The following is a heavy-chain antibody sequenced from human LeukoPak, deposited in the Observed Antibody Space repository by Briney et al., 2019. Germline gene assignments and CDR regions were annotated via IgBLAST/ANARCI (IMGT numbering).Heavy chain of an antibody. Sequence: SETLSLTCAVSGYSVSSGYYWGWSRQPPGKGVEWIGSIYHSGSTYYNPSLKSRVTISVDTSNNQFSLKLTSVTAADTSLYYCARHVVPAAQSSYMDVWGKGTTVTVSS. V-gene: IGHV4-38-2*01. CDR1: GYSVSSGYY. CDR3: ARHVVPAAQSSYMDV. D-gene: IGHD2-2*01. J-gene: IGHJ6*03. CDR2: IYHSGST.